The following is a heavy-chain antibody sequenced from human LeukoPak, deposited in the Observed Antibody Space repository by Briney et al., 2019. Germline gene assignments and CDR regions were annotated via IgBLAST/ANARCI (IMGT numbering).Heavy chain of an antibody. CDR3: ARETINYYGSGSYIYSLDY. J-gene: IGHJ4*02. CDR2: ISYSGST. CDR1: GDSMSSGDYY. V-gene: IGHV4-30-4*01. D-gene: IGHD3-10*01. Sequence: SETLSLTCTVSGDSMSSGDYYWTWIRQPPGRGLEWIGYISYSGSTSYNPSLKSRVTISVDTSKNQFSLKLSSVTAADTAVYYCARETINYYGSGSYIYSLDYWGQGTLVTVSS.